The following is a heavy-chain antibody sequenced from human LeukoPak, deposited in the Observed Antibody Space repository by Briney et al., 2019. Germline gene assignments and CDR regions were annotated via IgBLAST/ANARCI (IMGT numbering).Heavy chain of an antibody. CDR1: GFTFSSYA. J-gene: IGHJ4*02. V-gene: IGHV3-23*01. D-gene: IGHD4-23*01. CDR2: ISGSGGST. CDR3: AKDSWNGGNFDY. Sequence: GGSLRLSCAASGFTFSSYAMSWVRQAPGKGLEWVSAISGSGGSTYDADSVKGRFTISRDNSKNTLYLQMNSLRAEDTAVYYCAKDSWNGGNFDYWGQGTLVTVSS.